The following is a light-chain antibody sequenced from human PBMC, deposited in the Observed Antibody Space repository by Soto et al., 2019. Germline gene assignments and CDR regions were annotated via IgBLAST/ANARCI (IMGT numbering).Light chain of an antibody. V-gene: IGKV3-15*01. CDR3: QQYIQWPPGM. CDR2: DKS. Sequence: DIVVTQSPAALSASPEERVTLSCRASQFVSSRLAWYQQRPGQVPRLLIYDKSTRAPGISARFSGSGSGTESTRTISILQSEDFAVYYCQQYIQWPPGMFGPGTTVDIK. CDR1: QFVSSR. J-gene: IGKJ1*01.